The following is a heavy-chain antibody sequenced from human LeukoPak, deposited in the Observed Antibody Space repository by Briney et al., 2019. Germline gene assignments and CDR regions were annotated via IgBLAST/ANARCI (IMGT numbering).Heavy chain of an antibody. D-gene: IGHD3-10*01. V-gene: IGHV3-23*01. Sequence: PGGSLRLSCAASGFTFSSYAMSWVRQAPGKGLEWVSFISGSGDSTYYVGSVKGRFTISRDNSKNTLYLQMNSLRAEDTAVYYCAKDMVRGVIITKIGGFDYWGQGTLVTVSS. CDR2: ISGSGDST. CDR1: GFTFSSYA. J-gene: IGHJ4*02. CDR3: AKDMVRGVIITKIGGFDY.